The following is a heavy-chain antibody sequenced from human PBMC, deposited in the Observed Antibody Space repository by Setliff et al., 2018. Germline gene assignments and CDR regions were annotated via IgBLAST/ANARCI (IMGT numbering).Heavy chain of an antibody. CDR1: GFTFDDYG. V-gene: IGHV3-20*04. CDR2: IKWSGAST. CDR3: ARSAVAVPGQFYFDN. Sequence: GGSLRLSCAASGFTFDDYGMSWVRQAPGKGLEWVSGIKWSGASTGYADSVKGRFTISRDEAKNSLYLQMNSLRTEDTAVYYCARSAVAVPGQFYFDNWGQGTQVTVSS. D-gene: IGHD6-19*01. J-gene: IGHJ4*02.